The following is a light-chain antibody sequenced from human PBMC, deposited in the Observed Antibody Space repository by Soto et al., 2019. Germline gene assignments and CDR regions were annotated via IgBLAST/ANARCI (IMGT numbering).Light chain of an antibody. J-gene: IGKJ2*01. Sequence: EIVLTQSPGTLSLSPGERATLSCRASQSVSSSYLAWYQQKPGQAPRLLIYDTCSRATGIPDRFSGSGSGTDFTLTISRLEPEDCAVYYCQQYGRSPTFGQGTKLEIK. V-gene: IGKV3-20*01. CDR3: QQYGRSPT. CDR1: QSVSSSY. CDR2: DTC.